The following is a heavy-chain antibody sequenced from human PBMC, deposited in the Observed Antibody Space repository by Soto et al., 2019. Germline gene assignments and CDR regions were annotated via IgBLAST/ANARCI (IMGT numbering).Heavy chain of an antibody. CDR1: GGSISSGAYS. V-gene: IGHV4-30-2*01. D-gene: IGHD3-10*01. Sequence: SETLSLTCAVSGGSISSGAYSWSWIRQPPGKGLEWVGYIYHSGSTYYNPSLKSRVTISVDRSKNRFSLKLSSVTAADTAVYYCARQAGGHNWFDPWGQGTLVTVSS. CDR2: IYHSGST. CDR3: ARQAGGHNWFDP. J-gene: IGHJ5*02.